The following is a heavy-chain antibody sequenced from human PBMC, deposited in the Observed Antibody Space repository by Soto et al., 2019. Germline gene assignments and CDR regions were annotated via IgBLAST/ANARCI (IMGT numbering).Heavy chain of an antibody. J-gene: IGHJ6*02. Sequence: GGSLRLSCAASGFTFSSYWMSWVRQAPGKGLEWVANIKQDGSEKYYVDSVKGRFTISRDNAKNSLYLQMNSLRAEDTAVYYCARDRGDCSSTSCYYGMDVWGQGTTVTVSS. CDR1: GFTFSSYW. D-gene: IGHD2-2*01. CDR3: ARDRGDCSSTSCYYGMDV. V-gene: IGHV3-7*01. CDR2: IKQDGSEK.